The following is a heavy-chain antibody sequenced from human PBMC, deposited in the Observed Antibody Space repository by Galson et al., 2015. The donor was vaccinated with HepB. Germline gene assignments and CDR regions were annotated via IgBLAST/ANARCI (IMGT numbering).Heavy chain of an antibody. CDR2: MSFDGSNK. Sequence: SLRLSCAASGFIFSNYAMQWVRQAPGEGLEWVAVMSFDGSNKYYADSVKGRFTISRDNSNNMVYLQMNSLRDEDTAVYFCARPRGGRFLEWLSIDYWGQGTQVTVSS. J-gene: IGHJ4*02. CDR1: GFIFSNYA. V-gene: IGHV3-30-3*01. CDR3: ARPRGGRFLEWLSIDY. D-gene: IGHD3-3*01.